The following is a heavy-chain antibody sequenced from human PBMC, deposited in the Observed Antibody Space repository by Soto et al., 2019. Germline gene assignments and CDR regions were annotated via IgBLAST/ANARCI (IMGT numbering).Heavy chain of an antibody. CDR3: ANFGSGVPY. CDR2: INSDGSAT. J-gene: IGHJ4*02. CDR1: GFTFSSYW. V-gene: IGHV3-74*01. D-gene: IGHD2-8*01. Sequence: GSLRLSCAASGFTFSSYWMHWVRQAPGKGLVWVSAINSDGSATRYVDSVKGRFTISRDNAKNTLYLQMNSLRAEDTAVYYCANFGSGVPYWGQGTVVTVSS.